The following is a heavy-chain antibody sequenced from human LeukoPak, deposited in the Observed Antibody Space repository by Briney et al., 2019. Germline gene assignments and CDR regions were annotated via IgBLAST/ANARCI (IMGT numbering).Heavy chain of an antibody. Sequence: SETLSLTCTVSGGSISSSSYYWGWIRQPPGKGLEWIGSIYYSGSTYYNPSLKSRVTISVDTSKNQFSLKLSSVTAADTAVYYCARSLGYYYDSGRGGFDYWGQGTLVTVSS. D-gene: IGHD3-10*01. J-gene: IGHJ4*02. CDR1: GGSISSSSYY. CDR3: ARSLGYYYDSGRGGFDY. CDR2: IYYSGST. V-gene: IGHV4-39*01.